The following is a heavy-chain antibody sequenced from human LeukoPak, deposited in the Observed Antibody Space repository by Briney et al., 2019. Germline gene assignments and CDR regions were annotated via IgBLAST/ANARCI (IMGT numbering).Heavy chain of an antibody. CDR3: ARVMKGRLRFLEWPNPLLGYYGMDV. J-gene: IGHJ6*02. CDR1: GYTFTSYY. Sequence: GASVKVSCKASGYTFTSYYMHWVRQAPGQGLEWMGIINPSGGSTSYAQKFQGRVTMTRDTSTSTVYMELSSLRSEDTAVYYCARVMKGRLRFLEWPNPLLGYYGMDVWGQGTTVTVSS. D-gene: IGHD3-3*01. CDR2: INPSGGST. V-gene: IGHV1-46*01.